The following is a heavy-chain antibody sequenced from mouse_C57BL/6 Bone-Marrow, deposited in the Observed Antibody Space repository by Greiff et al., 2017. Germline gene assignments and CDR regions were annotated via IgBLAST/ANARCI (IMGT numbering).Heavy chain of an antibody. J-gene: IGHJ3*01. CDR1: GYTFTSYW. CDR3: ARQLRGWFAY. D-gene: IGHD3-2*02. V-gene: IGHV1-55*01. Sequence: QVQLKQSGAELVKPGASVKMSCKASGYTFTSYWITWVKQRPGQGLEWIGDIYPGSGSTNYTEKFKSKATLTVDTSSSTAYMQLSSLTSEDSAVYYCARQLRGWFAYWGQGTLVTVSA. CDR2: IYPGSGST.